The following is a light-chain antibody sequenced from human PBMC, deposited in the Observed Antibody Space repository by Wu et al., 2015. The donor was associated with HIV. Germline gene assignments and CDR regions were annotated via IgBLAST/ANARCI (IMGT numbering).Light chain of an antibody. CDR2: KAS. CDR3: QEYNTWT. J-gene: IGKJ1*01. Sequence: DIEMTQSPSTLSASVGDRVTITCRASRSVNNWLAWYQQKPGKAPKLLIYKASNLESGVPSRFSGSGYGTEFSFTISGLQPDDFATYYCQEYNTWTFGQGTKVDIK. CDR1: RSVNNW. V-gene: IGKV1-5*03.